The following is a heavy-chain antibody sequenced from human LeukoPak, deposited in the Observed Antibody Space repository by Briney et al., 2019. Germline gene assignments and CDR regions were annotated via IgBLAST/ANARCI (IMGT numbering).Heavy chain of an antibody. CDR2: IIPIFGTA. CDR3: ASCSYDSSGYYYLSYFDY. J-gene: IGHJ4*02. Sequence: SVKVSCKASGGTFSSYAISWVRQAPGQGLEWMGRIIPIFGTANYAQKFQGRVTITTDESTSTAYMELSSLRSEDTAVYYRASCSYDSSGYYYLSYFDYWGQGTLVTVSS. CDR1: GGTFSSYA. V-gene: IGHV1-69*05. D-gene: IGHD3-22*01.